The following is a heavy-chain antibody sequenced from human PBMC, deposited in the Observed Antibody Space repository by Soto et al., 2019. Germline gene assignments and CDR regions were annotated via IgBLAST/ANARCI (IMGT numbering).Heavy chain of an antibody. V-gene: IGHV3-21*01. Sequence: GGSLRLSCAASGFTFSSYSMNWVRQAPGKRLEWVSSISSSSSYIYYADSVKGRFTISRDNAKNSLYLQMNSLRAEDTAVYYCAREAAVSRGAFDYWGQGTLVTVSS. CDR2: ISSSSSYI. CDR1: GFTFSSYS. D-gene: IGHD6-25*01. CDR3: AREAAVSRGAFDY. J-gene: IGHJ4*02.